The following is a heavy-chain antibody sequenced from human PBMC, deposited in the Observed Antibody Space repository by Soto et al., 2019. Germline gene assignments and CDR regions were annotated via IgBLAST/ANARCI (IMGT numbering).Heavy chain of an antibody. V-gene: IGHV1-18*01. Sequence: AASVKVSCKASGYTFTSYGISWVRQAPGQGLEWMGWISAYNGNTNYAQKLQGRVTMTTDTSTSTAYMELRSLRSDDTAVYYCARDFFGGTYDILTGYYMGECAFDIWGQGTMVTVSS. CDR2: ISAYNGNT. CDR1: GYTFTSYG. D-gene: IGHD3-9*01. CDR3: ARDFFGGTYDILTGYYMGECAFDI. J-gene: IGHJ3*02.